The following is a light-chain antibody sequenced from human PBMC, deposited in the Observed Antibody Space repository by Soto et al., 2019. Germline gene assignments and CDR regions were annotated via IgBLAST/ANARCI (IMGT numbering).Light chain of an antibody. CDR2: DAS. CDR3: QQLKSYPIT. V-gene: IGKV1-5*01. Sequence: DIQMTQSPSTLSASVGDRVTITCRASQSFNTWLAWYQQKPGKAPKVLIYDASSLESGVPSRFSGSASGTEFTLTISSLQPEDFATYYCQQLKSYPITFGQGTRLEIK. J-gene: IGKJ5*01. CDR1: QSFNTW.